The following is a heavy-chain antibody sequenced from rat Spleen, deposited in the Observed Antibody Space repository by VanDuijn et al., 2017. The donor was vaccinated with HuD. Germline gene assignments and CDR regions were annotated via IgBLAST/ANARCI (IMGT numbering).Heavy chain of an antibody. D-gene: IGHD5-1*01. CDR2: IIYDGSST. J-gene: IGHJ2*01. V-gene: IGHV5-17*01. CDR3: ARHPLTASYFDY. Sequence: EVQLVESGGGLVQPGRSLKFSCAASGFTFSDYAMAWVRQAPKKGLEWVATIIYDGSSTYYRDSVKGRFTISRDNAKNTQYLQMNSLRSEDTATYYCARHPLTASYFDYWGQGVMVTVSS. CDR1: GFTFSDYA.